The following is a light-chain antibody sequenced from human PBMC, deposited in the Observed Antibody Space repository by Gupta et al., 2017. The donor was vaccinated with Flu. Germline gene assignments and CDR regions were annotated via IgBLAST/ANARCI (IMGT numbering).Light chain of an antibody. J-gene: IGKJ1*01. Sequence: DLVMTPSPDSLAVFLSGRATINCTSSQSVLRTAHHGDALAWYQQKPGKAPTLLLYCASTRRSGVPDRFSGSGSGTDYTLTINSLQAEDVAVYYCQQYEGSPRTFGQGTKVEIK. V-gene: IGKV4-1*01. CDR3: QQYEGSPRT. CDR2: CAS. CDR1: QSVLRTAHHGDA.